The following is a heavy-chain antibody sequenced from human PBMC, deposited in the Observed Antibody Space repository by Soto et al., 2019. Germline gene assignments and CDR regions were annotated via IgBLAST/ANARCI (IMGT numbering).Heavy chain of an antibody. J-gene: IGHJ6*02. CDR1: GFTFSTYA. CDR2: ISYDGSNK. Sequence: QVQLVEAGGGVVQPGRSLRLSCAASGFTFSTYAMHWVRQAPGKGLEWVAVISYDGSNKYYAASVKGRFYISRDNSKNTEYLQTNSLRPEDTAVYYCARGSVGATYYSYGLDVWGQGTTVTVSS. D-gene: IGHD3-10*01. CDR3: ARGSVGATYYSYGLDV. V-gene: IGHV3-30-3*01.